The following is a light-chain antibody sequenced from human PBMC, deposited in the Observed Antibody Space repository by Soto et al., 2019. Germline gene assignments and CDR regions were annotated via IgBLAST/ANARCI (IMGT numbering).Light chain of an antibody. V-gene: IGLV2-14*01. CDR2: EVS. CDR3: SSYTSSNTLAYV. CDR1: SSDVGAYNY. J-gene: IGLJ1*01. Sequence: QSALTQPASVSASPGQSITISCTGTSSDVGAYNYVSWYQQHPGKAPKLMIYEVSNRPSGVSNRFSGSKSGSTASLTISGLQAEDEADYYCSSYTSSNTLAYVFGTGTKLTVL.